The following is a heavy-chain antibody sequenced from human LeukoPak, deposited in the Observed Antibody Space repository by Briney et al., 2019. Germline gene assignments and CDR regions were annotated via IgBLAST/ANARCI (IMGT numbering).Heavy chain of an antibody. CDR2: TWYDESNK. D-gene: IGHD4-11*01. V-gene: IGHV3-33*01. CDR3: ARGLPPVMKYYFDY. J-gene: IGHJ4*02. CDR1: GFIFSNYG. Sequence: GGSLRLSCAASGFIFSNYGMHWVRQAPGKGLEWVALTWYDESNKYYADSVKGRFTISRDDSKNTLYLQMNSLRAEDTAMYYCARGLPPVMKYYFDYWGQGTLVTVSS.